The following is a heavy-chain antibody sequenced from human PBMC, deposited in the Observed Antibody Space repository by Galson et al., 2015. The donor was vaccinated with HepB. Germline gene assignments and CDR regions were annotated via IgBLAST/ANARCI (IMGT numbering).Heavy chain of an antibody. D-gene: IGHD3-22*01. CDR3: ARDRPSPGYYDSSGYYSSYWYFDL. CDR1: GYTFTSYG. J-gene: IGHJ2*01. Sequence: SVKVSCKASGYTFTSYGISWVRQAPGQGLEWMGWISAYNGNTNYAQKLQGRVTMTTDTSTSTAYMELRSLRSDDTAVYYCARDRPSPGYYDSSGYYSSYWYFDLWGRGTLVTVSS. CDR2: ISAYNGNT. V-gene: IGHV1-18*01.